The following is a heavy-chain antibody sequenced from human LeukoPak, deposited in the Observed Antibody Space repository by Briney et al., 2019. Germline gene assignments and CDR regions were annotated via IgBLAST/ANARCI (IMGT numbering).Heavy chain of an antibody. CDR3: AKTLTGYLVALWFDP. CDR2: ISGDGGST. J-gene: IGHJ5*02. Sequence: PGGSLRLSCAAPGFTFDDYAMHVVRQAPGKGLELVSLISGDGGSTYYEDSVKVRFTISSDNSNHSLYLQMNSLRTEDTALYYCAKTLTGYLVALWFDPWGQGTLVTVSS. V-gene: IGHV3-43*02. CDR1: GFTFDDYA. D-gene: IGHD2-8*02.